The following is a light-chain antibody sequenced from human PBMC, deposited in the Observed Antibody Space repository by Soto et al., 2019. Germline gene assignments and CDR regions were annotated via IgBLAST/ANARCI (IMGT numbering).Light chain of an antibody. CDR2: GAS. J-gene: IGKJ1*01. CDR1: QSVSSNY. V-gene: IGKV3-20*01. CDR3: QQFGRSPPSLT. Sequence: ETVLTQSPGTLSLSPGERATLSCRASQSVSSNYLAWYQHKPGQAPRLLIYGASTRATGIPDRFSGSGSGTDFTLTISRLEPEDFAVYYCQQFGRSPPSLTFGQGTKVEIK.